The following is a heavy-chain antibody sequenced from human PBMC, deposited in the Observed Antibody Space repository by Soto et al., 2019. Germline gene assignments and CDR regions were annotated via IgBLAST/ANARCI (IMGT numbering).Heavy chain of an antibody. J-gene: IGHJ4*02. CDR3: ASHPRDSSGYWYYFDY. V-gene: IGHV3-21*01. Sequence: GSLRLSCAASGFTFSSYCMSWVRQAPGKGLEWVSSISSSSSYIYYADSVKGRFTISRDNAKNSLYLQMNSLRAEDTAVYYCASHPRDSSGYWYYFDYWGQGTLVTSPQ. D-gene: IGHD3-22*01. CDR1: GFTFSSYC. CDR2: ISSSSSYI.